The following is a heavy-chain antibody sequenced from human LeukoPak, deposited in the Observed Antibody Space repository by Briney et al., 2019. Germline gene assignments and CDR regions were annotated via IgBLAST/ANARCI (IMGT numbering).Heavy chain of an antibody. Sequence: SETLSLTCTVSGGSISSYYWSWIRQPAGKGLEWIGRIYTSGSTNYNPSLKSRVTISMDKSKNQLSLKLNFVTAADTAVYYCAGDWGGYTYSHDYWGQGTLVTVSS. V-gene: IGHV4-4*07. D-gene: IGHD5-18*01. J-gene: IGHJ4*02. CDR1: GGSISSYY. CDR3: AGDWGGYTYSHDY. CDR2: IYTSGST.